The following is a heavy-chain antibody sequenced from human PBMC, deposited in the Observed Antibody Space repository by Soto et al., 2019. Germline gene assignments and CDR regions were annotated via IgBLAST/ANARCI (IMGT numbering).Heavy chain of an antibody. D-gene: IGHD1-7*01. J-gene: IGHJ4*02. CDR3: ARDGIGGTVFRGYLDY. CDR2: IRFDGSNE. CDR1: GGIFHGYG. Sequence: QEQLVDSGGGVVQPGTSLRLSCAVPGGIFHGYGMHWVRQAPGKGLEWVAIIRFDGSNEEYADSVKGRFTISRDNSKNTLYLQMNTLGAEDTAVYYCARDGIGGTVFRGYLDYWGRGTVVTVSS. V-gene: IGHV3-33*01.